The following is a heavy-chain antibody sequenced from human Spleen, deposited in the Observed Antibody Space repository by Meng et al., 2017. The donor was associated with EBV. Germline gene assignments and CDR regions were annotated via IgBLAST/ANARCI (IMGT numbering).Heavy chain of an antibody. CDR1: VGPIRGGDYY. V-gene: IGHV4-39*01. CDR3: ARHIDPWANSFDP. Sequence: RQPRRPGQGWVRLSESLSLTGRVSVGPIRGGDYYWGWIRQPPGKGLQWIGSMYFGGTTYYNPSLKSRVAISMDTSKNYFSLKVSSVTAADTAVYYCARHIDPWANSFDPWGQGALVTVSS. J-gene: IGHJ5*02. CDR2: MYFGGTT. D-gene: IGHD1-26*01.